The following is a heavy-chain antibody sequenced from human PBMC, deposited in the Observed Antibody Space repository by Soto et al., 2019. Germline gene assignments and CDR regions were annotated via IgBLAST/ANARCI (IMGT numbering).Heavy chain of an antibody. J-gene: IGHJ4*02. CDR1: GGTFSSHA. Sequence: QVQLVQSGAEVKKPGSSVRESCKASGGTFSSHAFTWVRQAPGQGLEWMGGIIPMFGTPNCSQKFQGSLTITAESGSMDMVLRRLRAEDTAVFFWARDGVVGARHSFGVFDLRCQGTVVTGSS. CDR2: IIPMFGTP. V-gene: IGHV1-69*01. D-gene: IGHD1-26*01. CDR3: ARDGVVGARHSFGVFDL.